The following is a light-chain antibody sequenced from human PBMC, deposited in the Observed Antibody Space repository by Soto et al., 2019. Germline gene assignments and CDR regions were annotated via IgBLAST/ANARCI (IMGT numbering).Light chain of an antibody. J-gene: IGKJ1*01. CDR1: QTIRTY. V-gene: IGKV1-39*01. Sequence: DIQLTQSPSSLSASVEDRVIITCRASQTIRTYLNWYQQEPGKAPNLLIYKASSLESGVPSRFSGSGSGTDFTLTISCLQSEDFATYYCQQYYSFPPTFGQGTKVDI. CDR3: QQYYSFPPT. CDR2: KAS.